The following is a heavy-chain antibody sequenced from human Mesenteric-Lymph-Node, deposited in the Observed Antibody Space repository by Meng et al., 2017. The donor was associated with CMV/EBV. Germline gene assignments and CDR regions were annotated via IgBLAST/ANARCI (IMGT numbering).Heavy chain of an antibody. J-gene: IGHJ5*02. CDR1: GGTFSTSA. CDR2: SIPFFGPA. Sequence: ASGGTFSTSAIIWLRQAPGQGLERMGKSIPFFGPANKEQKFQGRLTITTRESTSTVYMQLSSLRSEDTAVYYCAGKKRQRWYNWLDPWGQGTLVTVSS. CDR3: AGKKRQRWYNWLDP. V-gene: IGHV1-69*05. D-gene: IGHD2-15*01.